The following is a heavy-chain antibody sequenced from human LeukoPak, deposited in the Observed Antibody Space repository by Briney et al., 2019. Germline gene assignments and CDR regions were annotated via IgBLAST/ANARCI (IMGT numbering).Heavy chain of an antibody. V-gene: IGHV3-9*01. CDR2: ISWNSGSI. Sequence: PGGSLRLSCAASGFTFSSYAMSWVRQAPGKGLEWVSGISWNSGSIGYADSVKGRFTISRDNAKNSLYLQMNSLRAEDTALYYCANGGNWGQGTLVTVSS. J-gene: IGHJ4*02. CDR1: GFTFSSYA. CDR3: ANGGN.